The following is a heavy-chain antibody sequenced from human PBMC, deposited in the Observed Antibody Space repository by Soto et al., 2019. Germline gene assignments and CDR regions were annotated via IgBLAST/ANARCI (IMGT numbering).Heavy chain of an antibody. CDR2: IYHSGST. J-gene: IGHJ4*02. CDR3: ARATGGYDRYYFDY. V-gene: IGHV4-30-2*01. Sequence: QLQLQESGSGLVKPSQTLSLTCAVSGGSISSGGYSWSWIRQPPGKGLEWIGYIYHSGSTYYNPSLKSRVTISVDRSKNQFSLKLSSVTAADTAVYYCARATGGYDRYYFDYWGQGTLVTVSS. D-gene: IGHD5-12*01. CDR1: GGSISSGGYS.